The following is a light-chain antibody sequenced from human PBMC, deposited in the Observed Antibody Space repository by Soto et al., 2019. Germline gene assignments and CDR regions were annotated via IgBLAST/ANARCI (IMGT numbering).Light chain of an antibody. CDR2: GVT. Sequence: QSALTQPASVSGSPGQSITVSCTGTSSDVGNYDLVSWYQQHPGKAPKLMIYGVTKRPSGVPDRFSGSKSGNTASLTVSGLQTEDEADYYCSSYAGSNNVVFGGGTKVTVL. V-gene: IGLV2-8*01. J-gene: IGLJ2*01. CDR1: SSDVGNYDL. CDR3: SSYAGSNNVV.